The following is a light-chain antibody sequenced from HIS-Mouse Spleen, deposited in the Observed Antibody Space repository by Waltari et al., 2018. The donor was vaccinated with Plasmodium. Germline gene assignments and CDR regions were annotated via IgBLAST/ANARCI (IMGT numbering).Light chain of an antibody. V-gene: IGKV1-39*01. CDR1: QSISSY. Sequence: DIQMTQSPSSLSASVGDRVTINCRASQSISSYLNWYQQKPGKAPKLLIYAASSLQSGVPSRFSGSGSGTDFTLTISSLQPEDFATYYCQQSYSTPGYTFGQGTKLEIK. CDR3: QQSYSTPGYT. CDR2: AAS. J-gene: IGKJ2*01.